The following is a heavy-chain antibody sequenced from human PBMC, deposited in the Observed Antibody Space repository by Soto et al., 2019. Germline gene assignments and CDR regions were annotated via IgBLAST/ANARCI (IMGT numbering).Heavy chain of an antibody. CDR3: AKDVMSSSSWSEYFQH. V-gene: IGHV3-23*01. CDR1: GFTFSSYA. D-gene: IGHD6-13*01. J-gene: IGHJ1*01. Sequence: GGSLRLSCAASGFTFSSYAMSWVRQAPGKGLEWVSAISGSASYTYYADSVKGRLTISRDNSKNTVYLQMNSLRAEDTALYYCAKDVMSSSSWSEYFQHWGQGTLVTVSS. CDR2: ISGSASYT.